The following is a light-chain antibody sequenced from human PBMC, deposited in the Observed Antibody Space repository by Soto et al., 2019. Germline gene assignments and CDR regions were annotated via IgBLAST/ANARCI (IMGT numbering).Light chain of an antibody. CDR3: QQYEDLPLT. V-gene: IGKV1-33*01. J-gene: IGKJ4*01. CDR2: GAS. Sequence: DIQMTQSPSSLSASVGDRVAITCQASQDIKNYLNWYQQKPGKAPKVLISGASNLQTGVPSRFSGSGSGTDFTFTISSXQPEDIATYYCQQYEDLPLTFGGGTKVDIK. CDR1: QDIKNY.